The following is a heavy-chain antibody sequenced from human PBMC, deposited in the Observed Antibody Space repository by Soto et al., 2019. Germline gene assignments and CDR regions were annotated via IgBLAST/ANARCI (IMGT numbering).Heavy chain of an antibody. CDR3: AKDLITMVRGVDLFDP. V-gene: IGHV3-23*01. D-gene: IGHD3-10*01. CDR2: ISGSGGST. Sequence: PGGSLRLSCAASGFTFSSYAMSWVRQAPGKGLEWVSAISGSGGSTYYADSVKGRFTISRDNSKNTLYLQMNSLRAEDTAVYYCAKDLITMVRGVDLFDPWGQGTLVTVSS. CDR1: GFTFSSYA. J-gene: IGHJ5*02.